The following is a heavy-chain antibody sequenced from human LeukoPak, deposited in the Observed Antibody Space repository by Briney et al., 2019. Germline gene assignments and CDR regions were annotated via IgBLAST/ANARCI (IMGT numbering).Heavy chain of an antibody. CDR3: ARDMSSVLRFLEWSPRHSLDY. CDR1: GYTFTSYY. V-gene: IGHV1-46*01. Sequence: ASVKVSCKASGYTFTSYYMHWVRQAPGQGLEWMGIINPSGGSTSYAQKFQGRVTMTRDTSTSTVYMELSSLRSEDTAVYYCARDMSSVLRFLEWSPRHSLDYWGQGTLVTVSS. J-gene: IGHJ4*02. D-gene: IGHD3-3*01. CDR2: INPSGGST.